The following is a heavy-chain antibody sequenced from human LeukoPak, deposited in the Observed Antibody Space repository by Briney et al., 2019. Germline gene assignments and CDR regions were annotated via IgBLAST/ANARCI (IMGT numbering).Heavy chain of an antibody. D-gene: IGHD3-10*01. CDR3: ARVPYYYGSGLLFDY. V-gene: IGHV4-59*01. CDR1: GGSISSYY. J-gene: IGHJ4*02. Sequence: SETLSLTCTVSGGSISSYYWSWIRQPPGKGLEWIGYIYYSGSTNYNLSLKSRVTISVDTSKNQFSLKPSSVTAADTAVYYCARVPYYYGSGLLFDYWGQGTLVTVSS. CDR2: IYYSGST.